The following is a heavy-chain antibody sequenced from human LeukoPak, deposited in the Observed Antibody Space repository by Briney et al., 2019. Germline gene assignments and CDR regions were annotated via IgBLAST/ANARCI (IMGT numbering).Heavy chain of an antibody. CDR2: ISWNSGSI. CDR3: AKDKYSSGWYWFDP. V-gene: IGHV3-9*01. CDR1: GFTFDDYA. D-gene: IGHD6-19*01. Sequence: GGSLRLSCAASGFTFDDYAMHRVRQAPGKGLEWVSGISWNSGSIGYADSVKGRFTISRDNAKNSLYLQMNSLRAEDTALYYCAKDKYSSGWYWFDPWGQGTLVTVSS. J-gene: IGHJ5*02.